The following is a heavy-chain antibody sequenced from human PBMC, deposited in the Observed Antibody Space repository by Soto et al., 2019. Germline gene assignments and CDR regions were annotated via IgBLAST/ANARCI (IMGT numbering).Heavy chain of an antibody. J-gene: IGHJ4*02. CDR2: ISGSGGST. Sequence: GGSLRLSCAASGFTFSSYAMSWVRQAPGKGLEWVSAISGSGGSTYYADSVKGRFTISRDNSKNTRYLQMNSLRAEDTAVYYCRLRYFDWLFETDYFDYWGQGTLVTVSS. CDR1: GFTFSSYA. V-gene: IGHV3-23*01. CDR3: RLRYFDWLFETDYFDY. D-gene: IGHD3-9*01.